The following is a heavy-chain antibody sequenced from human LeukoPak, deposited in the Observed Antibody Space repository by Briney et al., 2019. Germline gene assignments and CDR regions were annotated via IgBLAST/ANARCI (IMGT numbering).Heavy chain of an antibody. D-gene: IGHD2/OR15-2a*01. V-gene: IGHV4-34*01. CDR2: INHSGST. CDR3: ARHPFSTPFDY. CDR1: GGSFSGHY. J-gene: IGHJ4*02. Sequence: PSETLSLTCAVYGGSFSGHYWSWIRQPPGKGLEWIGEINHSGSTDYNPSLKSRVTISIDTSKNQFSLKLTSVTAADTAVYYCARHPFSTPFDYWGQGTLVTVSS.